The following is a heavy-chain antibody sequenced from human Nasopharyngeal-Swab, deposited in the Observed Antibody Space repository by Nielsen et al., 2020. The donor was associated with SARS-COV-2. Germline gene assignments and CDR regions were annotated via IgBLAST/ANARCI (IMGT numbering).Heavy chain of an antibody. V-gene: IGHV2-5*08. CDR2: IYWHDER. D-gene: IGHD6-13*01. CDR1: GGSISSYYW. CDR3: VHAGDSSSVRFDP. Sequence: TLSLTCTVSGGSISSYYWSWIRQPPGKALEWLALIYWHDERRYRPSLKSRLTISKDTSKNQVVLTMTNMDPVDPGTYYCVHAGDSSSVRFDPWGQGTLVTVSS. J-gene: IGHJ5*02.